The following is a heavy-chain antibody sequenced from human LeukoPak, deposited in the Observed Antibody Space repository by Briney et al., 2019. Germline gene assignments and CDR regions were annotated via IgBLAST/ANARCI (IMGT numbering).Heavy chain of an antibody. Sequence: PSQTLSLTCTVSGGSISSGSYYWSWIRQPAGKGLGWIGGIYTSGSTNYNPSLKSRVTISVDTSKNQFSLKLSSVTAADTAVYYCARENRGREAGVPYYFDYWGQGTLVTVSS. D-gene: IGHD3-10*01. V-gene: IGHV4-61*02. CDR2: IYTSGST. J-gene: IGHJ4*02. CDR1: GGSISSGSYY. CDR3: ARENRGREAGVPYYFDY.